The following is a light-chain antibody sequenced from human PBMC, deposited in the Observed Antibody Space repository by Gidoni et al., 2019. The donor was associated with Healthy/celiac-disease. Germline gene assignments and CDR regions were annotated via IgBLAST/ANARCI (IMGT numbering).Light chain of an antibody. CDR2: AAS. V-gene: IGKV1-9*01. Sequence: DIQLTQSPSFLSASVGDRVTITCRASQGISSYLAWYQQKPGKAPKLLIYAASTLQGWVPSRFSGSGSGTEFTLTISSLQPEDFATYSCQQLSSSPLTFGPGTKVDIK. J-gene: IGKJ3*01. CDR1: QGISSY. CDR3: QQLSSSPLT.